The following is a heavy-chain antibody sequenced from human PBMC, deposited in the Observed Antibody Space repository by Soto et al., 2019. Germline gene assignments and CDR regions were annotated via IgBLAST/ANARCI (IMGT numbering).Heavy chain of an antibody. CDR2: IWYDGSTK. CDR1: GFTFSTYG. J-gene: IGHJ6*02. D-gene: IGHD6-13*01. CDR3: ARAYSTPYFYYYGMDV. V-gene: IGHV3-33*01. Sequence: QVQLVESGGGVVQPGRSLRLSCAASGFTFSTYGMHWVRQAPGKGLEWVAVIWYDGSTKYYVDSVKGRFTISRDNSKNTLYLQMNSLRAEDTAVHYCARAYSTPYFYYYGMDVWGQGTTVTVSS.